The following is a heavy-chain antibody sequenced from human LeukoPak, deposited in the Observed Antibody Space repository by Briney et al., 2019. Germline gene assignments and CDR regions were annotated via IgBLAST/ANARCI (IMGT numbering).Heavy chain of an antibody. CDR2: IIPILGIA. CDR3: ANDPHGRDGYNLG. D-gene: IGHD5-24*01. J-gene: IGHJ4*02. V-gene: IGHV1-69*02. Sequence: GASAKVSCKASGYSFTAHYMHWVRQAPGQGLEWMGRIIPILGIANYAQKFQGRVTITADKSTSTAYMELSSLRSEDTAVYYCANDPHGRDGYNLGWGQGTLVTVSS. CDR1: GYSFTAHY.